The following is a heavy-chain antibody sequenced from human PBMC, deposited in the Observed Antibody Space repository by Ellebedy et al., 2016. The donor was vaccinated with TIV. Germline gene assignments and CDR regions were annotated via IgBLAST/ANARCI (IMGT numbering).Heavy chain of an antibody. CDR2: SDPEDGET. J-gene: IGHJ4*02. CDR3: STDRGDGYNFYY. CDR1: GFTLSDLS. D-gene: IGHD5-24*01. V-gene: IGHV1-24*01. Sequence: AASVKVSCKVSGFTLSDLSVHWVRQAPGKGLEWMGGSDPEDGETIYAQKLQGRVTMTEDTSTDTAYMELSSLPSEDTAVYFCSTDRGDGYNFYYWGQGTLVTVSS.